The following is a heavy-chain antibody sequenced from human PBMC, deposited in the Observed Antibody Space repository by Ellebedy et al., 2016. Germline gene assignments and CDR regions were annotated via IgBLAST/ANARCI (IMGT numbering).Heavy chain of an antibody. CDR1: GFTFSSYS. J-gene: IGHJ4*02. CDR2: ISSSSSTI. V-gene: IGHV3-48*01. D-gene: IGHD2-15*01. CDR3: ARDNPSVAVDFDY. Sequence: GGSLRLXCAASGFTFSSYSMNWVRQAPGKGLEWVSYISSSSSTIYYADSVKGRFTISRDNAKNSLYLQMNSLRAEDTAVYYCARDNPSVAVDFDYWGQGTLVTVSS.